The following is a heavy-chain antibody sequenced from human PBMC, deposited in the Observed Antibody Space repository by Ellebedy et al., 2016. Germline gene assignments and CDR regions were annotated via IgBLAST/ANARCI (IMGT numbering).Heavy chain of an antibody. D-gene: IGHD6-13*01. Sequence: SETLSLTCTVSGGSISSYYWSWIRQPPGKGLEWIGYIYYSGSTNYNPSLKSRVTISVDTSKNQFSLKLSSVTAADTAVDYCARVRDSSSWYDDVDFDYWGQGTLVTVSS. V-gene: IGHV4-59*01. CDR2: IYYSGST. CDR3: ARVRDSSSWYDDVDFDY. CDR1: GGSISSYY. J-gene: IGHJ4*02.